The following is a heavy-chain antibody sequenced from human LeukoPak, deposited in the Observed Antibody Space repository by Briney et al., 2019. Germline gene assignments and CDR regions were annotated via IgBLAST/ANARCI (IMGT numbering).Heavy chain of an antibody. J-gene: IGHJ4*02. CDR3: ARDSRPSYDSSGYYYPGDY. D-gene: IGHD3-22*01. CDR1: GYTFTSYY. Sequence: SVKVSCKASGYTFTSYYMHWVRQAPGQGLEWMAIINPSGGSTSYAQKFQGRVTITRDTSTSTVYMELSSLRSEDTAVYYCARDSRPSYDSSGYYYPGDYWDQGTLVTVSS. V-gene: IGHV1-46*01. CDR2: INPSGGST.